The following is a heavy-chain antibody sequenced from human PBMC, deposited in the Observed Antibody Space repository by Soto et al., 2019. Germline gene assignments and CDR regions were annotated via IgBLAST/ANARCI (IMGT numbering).Heavy chain of an antibody. Sequence: GGSLRLSCAASGFTFSSYGMHWVRQAPGKGLEWVAVISYDGSNKYYADSVKGRFTISRDNSKNTLYLQMNSLRAEDTAVYYCAKDVDYGDYGGYYGMDVWGQGTTVTVSS. CDR2: ISYDGSNK. CDR3: AKDVDYGDYGGYYGMDV. D-gene: IGHD4-17*01. J-gene: IGHJ6*02. CDR1: GFTFSSYG. V-gene: IGHV3-30*18.